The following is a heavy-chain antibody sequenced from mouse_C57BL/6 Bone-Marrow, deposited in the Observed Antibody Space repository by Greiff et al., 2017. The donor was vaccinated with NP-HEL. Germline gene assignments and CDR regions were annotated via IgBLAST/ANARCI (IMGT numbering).Heavy chain of an antibody. D-gene: IGHD2-14*01. CDR1: GYTFTDYA. CDR3: TDSIFYCRSNTWFAN. J-gene: IGHJ3*01. V-gene: IGHV1-15*01. CDR2: IDPETGGT. Sequence: VQLQQSGAELVRPGASVTLSCKASGYTFTDYAMHWVKQTPVHGLEWIGAIDPETGGTAYNQKFQGKAILSADKSSSTAYMELRCMTSEDSAVFYWTDSIFYCRSNTWFANWGQGTLVTVSA.